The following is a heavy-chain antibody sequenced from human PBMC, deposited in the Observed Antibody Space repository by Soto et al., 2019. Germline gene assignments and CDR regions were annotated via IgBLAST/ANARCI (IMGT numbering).Heavy chain of an antibody. CDR1: GFSLSSSGVG. V-gene: IGHV2-5*02. D-gene: IGHD6-19*01. CDR3: AQRGYLSSGWQRVWFDT. Sequence: QITLKESGPPLVKPTQTLTLTCTFSGFSLSSSGVGVGCIRQPQGKALEWLALIYWDDDKRYNPSLMNRLSSTKDISKHQVGLTMPNMDTVDTATYYCAQRGYLSSGWQRVWFDTWGKGTLVTVS. J-gene: IGHJ5*02. CDR2: IYWDDDK.